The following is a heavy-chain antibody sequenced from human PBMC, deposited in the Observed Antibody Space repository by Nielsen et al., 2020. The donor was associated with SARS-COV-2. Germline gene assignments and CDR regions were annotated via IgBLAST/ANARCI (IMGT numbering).Heavy chain of an antibody. V-gene: IGHV3-7*01. CDR3: ARDTVSTYYYDSSGYFRY. D-gene: IGHD3-22*01. Sequence: GESLKISCAASGFTFSSYWMSWVRQAPWKGLEWVANIKQDGSEKYYVDSVKGRFTISRDNAKNSLYLQMNSLRAEDTAVYYCARDTVSTYYYDSSGYFRYWGQGTLVTVSS. CDR2: IKQDGSEK. CDR1: GFTFSSYW. J-gene: IGHJ4*02.